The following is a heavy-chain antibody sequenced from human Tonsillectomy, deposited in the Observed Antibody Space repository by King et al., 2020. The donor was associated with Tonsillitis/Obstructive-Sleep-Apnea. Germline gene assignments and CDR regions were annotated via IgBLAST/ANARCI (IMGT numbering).Heavy chain of an antibody. CDR1: GASISSRY. V-gene: IGHV4-59*11. D-gene: IGHD3-22*01. J-gene: IGHJ4*02. CDR2: ISKSGGT. Sequence: VQLQESGPGLVKPSETLSLTCNVSGASISSRYWSWIRQPPGKGLEWIGYISKSGGTNYNPSLKSRVTISVDTSKNQFSLKLSSVTAADTAVYYCARNGGYSPFDYWGQGTLVTVSS. CDR3: ARNGGYSPFDY.